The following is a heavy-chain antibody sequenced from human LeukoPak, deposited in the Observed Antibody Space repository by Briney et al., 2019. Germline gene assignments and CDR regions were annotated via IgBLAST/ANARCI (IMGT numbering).Heavy chain of an antibody. CDR1: GGSISGSDYY. CDR2: VYYSGSA. J-gene: IGHJ5*02. D-gene: IGHD5-12*01. CDR3: ARLVATSRFDP. V-gene: IGHV4-39*01. Sequence: PSETLSLTCTVSGGSISGSDYYWDWIRQPPGKGLEWIGSVYYSGSAYYNPSLKSRVTIFVDTSKNQFSLKLSSVTAADTAVYYCARLVATSRFDPWGQGTLVTVSS.